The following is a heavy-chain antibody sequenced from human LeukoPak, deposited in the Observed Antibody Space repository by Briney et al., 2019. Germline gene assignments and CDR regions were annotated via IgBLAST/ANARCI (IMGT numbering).Heavy chain of an antibody. J-gene: IGHJ4*02. CDR1: GFTFSSYS. V-gene: IGHV3-21*01. Sequence: GGSLRLSCAASGFTFSSYSMNWVRQAPGKGLEWVSSISNSNSYIYYADSVKGRFTISRDNAKNSLYLQMNSLRAEDTAVYYCVRPNVTDYGGNFDYWGQGTLVTVSS. CDR3: VRPNVTDYGGNFDY. CDR2: ISNSNSYI. D-gene: IGHD4-23*01.